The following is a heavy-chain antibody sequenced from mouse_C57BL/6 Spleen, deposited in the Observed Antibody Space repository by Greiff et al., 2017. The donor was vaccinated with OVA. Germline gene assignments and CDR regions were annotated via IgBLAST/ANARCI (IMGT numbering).Heavy chain of an antibody. V-gene: IGHV1-55*01. CDR2: IYPGSGST. CDR1: GYTFTSYW. J-gene: IGHJ1*03. CDR3: ARGHSTVVATRYFDV. D-gene: IGHD1-1*01. Sequence: QVQLQQPGAELVKPGASVKMSCKASGYTFTSYWITWVKQRPGQGLEWIGDIYPGSGSTNYNEKFKSKATLTVDTSSSTAYMQLSSLTSEDSAVYYCARGHSTVVATRYFDVWGTGTTVTVSS.